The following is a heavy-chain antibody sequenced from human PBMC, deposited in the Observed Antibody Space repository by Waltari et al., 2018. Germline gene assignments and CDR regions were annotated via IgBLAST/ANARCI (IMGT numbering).Heavy chain of an antibody. Sequence: EVQLVASGGGLVQPGGSLRLSCAASGSTLSSYWMSWVRQAPGKGPEWVANIMTDGSEEYYVDSVRGRFTISRDNAKNSLYLQMNSLRPEDTAVYYCARDQWFAFDIWGHGTMVTVSS. CDR3: ARDQWFAFDI. CDR1: GSTLSSYW. J-gene: IGHJ3*02. D-gene: IGHD3-22*01. V-gene: IGHV3-7*01. CDR2: IMTDGSEE.